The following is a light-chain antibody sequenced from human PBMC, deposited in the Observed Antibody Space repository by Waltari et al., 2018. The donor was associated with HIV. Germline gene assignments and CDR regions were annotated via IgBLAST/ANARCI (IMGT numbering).Light chain of an antibody. J-gene: IGLJ2*01. CDR1: TGAVTSGHY. CDR3: LVSYSGVVV. CDR2: ATS. V-gene: IGLV7-46*01. Sequence: QAVVTQEPSLTVSPGGTVTLTCGSSTGAVTSGHYPYWFQQKPGQAPRTLIYATSNKPSWTPARFSGSLLGGKAALTLSGAQPEDEAEYYCLVSYSGVVVFGGGTKLTVL.